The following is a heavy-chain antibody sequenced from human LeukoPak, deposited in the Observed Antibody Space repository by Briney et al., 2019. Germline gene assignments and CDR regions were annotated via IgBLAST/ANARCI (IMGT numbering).Heavy chain of an antibody. J-gene: IGHJ5*01. CDR1: GFTFSSYS. CDR3: ARDLGQGIVGATNWFDP. V-gene: IGHV3-21*01. CDR2: ISSSSSYI. D-gene: IGHD1-26*01. Sequence: PGGSLRLSCAASGFTFSSYSMNWVRQAPGKGLEWVSSISSSSSYIYYADSVKGRSTISRDNAKNSLYLQMNSLRAEDTAVYYCARDLGQGIVGATNWFDPWGQGTLVTVSS.